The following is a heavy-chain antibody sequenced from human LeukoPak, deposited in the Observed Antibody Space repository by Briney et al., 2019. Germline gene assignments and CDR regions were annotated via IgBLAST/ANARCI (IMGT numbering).Heavy chain of an antibody. J-gene: IGHJ4*02. D-gene: IGHD6-19*01. CDR3: ARGITNIAVGDY. V-gene: IGHV3-53*01. CDR2: IYSSDNT. Sequence: GGSLRLSCAASGFTVSNNYMSWVRQAPGKGLEWASIIYSSDNTYYADSVKGRFTISRDNAKNTVYLQMNNVRAEDTAVYYCARGITNIAVGDYWGQGTLVTVSS. CDR1: GFTVSNNY.